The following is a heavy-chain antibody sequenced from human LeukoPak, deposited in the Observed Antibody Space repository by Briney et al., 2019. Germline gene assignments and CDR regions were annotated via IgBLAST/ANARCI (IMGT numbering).Heavy chain of an antibody. Sequence: SETLSLTCAVYGGSFSGYYWSWIRQPPGKGLEWIGEINHSGSTNYNPSLKSRVTISVDTSRNQFSLKLSSVTAADTAVYYCASLWPYQLSAFDIWGQGTMVTVSS. CDR3: ASLWPYQLSAFDI. J-gene: IGHJ3*02. D-gene: IGHD2-2*01. V-gene: IGHV4-34*01. CDR1: GGSFSGYY. CDR2: INHSGST.